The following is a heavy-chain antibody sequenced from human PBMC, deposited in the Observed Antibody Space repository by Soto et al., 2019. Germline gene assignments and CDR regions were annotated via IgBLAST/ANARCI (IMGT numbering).Heavy chain of an antibody. CDR2: MSENGVSI. Sequence: QVQLEESGGGVVEPGGALGLSCEVFGFPFSSHEINWVRQAPGKGLEWVAVMSENGVSIYYSDSVKGRFTISRDNSKNTQYLQMNSLRREDTAMYYCARRYCRGVSCKGNDGFDIWGQGTMVTVSA. D-gene: IGHD2-15*01. V-gene: IGHV3-30*19. CDR3: ARRYCRGVSCKGNDGFDI. J-gene: IGHJ3*02. CDR1: GFPFSSHE.